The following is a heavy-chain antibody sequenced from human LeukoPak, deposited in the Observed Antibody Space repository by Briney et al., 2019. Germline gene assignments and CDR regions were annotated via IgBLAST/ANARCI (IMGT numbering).Heavy chain of an antibody. CDR3: AKDKCSGTSCYKGVSDY. V-gene: IGHV3-30*02. Sequence: GGSLRLSCAASGFTFSSYGMHWVRQAPGKGLEWVAFIRDDGSNKYYADSVKGRFTMSRDNSKNTLDLQMNSLRVEDTAVYYCAKDKCSGTSCYKGVSDYWGQGTLVTVSS. J-gene: IGHJ4*02. CDR2: IRDDGSNK. D-gene: IGHD2-2*02. CDR1: GFTFSSYG.